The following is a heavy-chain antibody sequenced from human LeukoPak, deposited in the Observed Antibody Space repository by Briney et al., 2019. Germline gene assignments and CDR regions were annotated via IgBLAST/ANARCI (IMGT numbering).Heavy chain of an antibody. CDR3: VKDFGQTTDAIAY. CDR1: GFPFDYYA. V-gene: IGHV3-9*01. Sequence: GRSLRLSCAASGFPFDYYAMHWVRQAPGKGLEWVSGIRWSTDSVGYADSVRGRFTISRDKAKNSPYLQMNSLRAEDTALYYCVKDFGQTTDAIAYWGQGTLVTVSS. CDR2: IRWSTDSV. J-gene: IGHJ1*01. D-gene: IGHD2-2*01.